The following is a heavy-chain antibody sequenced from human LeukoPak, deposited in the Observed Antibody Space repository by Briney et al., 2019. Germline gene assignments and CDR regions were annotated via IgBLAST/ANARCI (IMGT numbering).Heavy chain of an antibody. Sequence: PGGSLGLSCAASGFTFSSYSMNWVRQAPGKGLEWVSSISSSSSYIYYADSVKGRFTISRDNAKNSLYLQMNSLRAEDTAVYYCARDRYYGSGSYSPLFDYWGQGTLVTVSS. CDR2: ISSSSSYI. D-gene: IGHD3-10*01. CDR3: ARDRYYGSGSYSPLFDY. J-gene: IGHJ4*02. V-gene: IGHV3-21*04. CDR1: GFTFSSYS.